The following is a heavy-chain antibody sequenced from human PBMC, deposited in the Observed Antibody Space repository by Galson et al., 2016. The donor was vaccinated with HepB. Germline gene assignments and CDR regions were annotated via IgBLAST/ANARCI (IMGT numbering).Heavy chain of an antibody. CDR3: AKDSRYGGNSEVDV. J-gene: IGHJ6*02. CDR2: ISGSGGTT. V-gene: IGHV3-23*01. Sequence: SLRLSCAASGFTFRSYGMSWVRQAPGKGLEWVSIISGSGGTTFYADSVKGRFTISRDNSKNTLYLTMNSLRAEDTAVYYCAKDSRYGGNSEVDVWGQGTTVIVSS. CDR1: GFTFRSYG. D-gene: IGHD4-23*01.